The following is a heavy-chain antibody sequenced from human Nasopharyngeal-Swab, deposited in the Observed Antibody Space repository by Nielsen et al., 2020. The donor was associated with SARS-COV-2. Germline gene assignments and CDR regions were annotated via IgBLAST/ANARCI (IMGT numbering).Heavy chain of an antibody. D-gene: IGHD3-10*01. J-gene: IGHJ6*02. CDR2: ISSSSYI. Sequence: GESLKISCAASGFTFSSYSMNWVRQAPGKGLEWVSSISSSSYIYYADSVKGRFTISRDNAKNSLYLQMNSLRAEDTAVYYCARDNYGSYYYYGMDVWGQGTTVTVSS. CDR1: GFTFSSYS. CDR3: ARDNYGSYYYYGMDV. V-gene: IGHV3-21*01.